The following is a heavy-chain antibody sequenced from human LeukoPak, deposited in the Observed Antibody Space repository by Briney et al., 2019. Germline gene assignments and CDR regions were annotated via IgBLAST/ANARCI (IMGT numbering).Heavy chain of an antibody. V-gene: IGHV3-23*01. CDR2: ISGSGGST. CDR1: GFAFSRNA. Sequence: GGSLRLSCAASGFAFSRNAMTWVRQAPGKGLEWVSAISGSGGSTYYADSVKGRFTISRDNSKNTLFLQMNSLRAEDTAVYYGIPVAGTGFDYWGQGTLVTVSS. J-gene: IGHJ4*02. D-gene: IGHD6-19*01. CDR3: IPVAGTGFDY.